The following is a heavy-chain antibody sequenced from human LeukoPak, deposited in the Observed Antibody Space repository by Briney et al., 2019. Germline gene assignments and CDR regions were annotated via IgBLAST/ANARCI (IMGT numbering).Heavy chain of an antibody. CDR3: ARVAVPVTTQTVVIGAFDI. V-gene: IGHV4-61*02. J-gene: IGHJ3*02. CDR2: IYTGGST. D-gene: IGHD3-22*01. Sequence: PSETLSLTCTVSGGSISSGSYFWSWIRQPAGEGLQRIGRIYTGGSTNYNPSLKSRVTMSVDTSKNQFSLKLTSVTAADTAVYYCARVAVPVTTQTVVIGAFDIWGPGTMVTVSS. CDR1: GGSISSGSYF.